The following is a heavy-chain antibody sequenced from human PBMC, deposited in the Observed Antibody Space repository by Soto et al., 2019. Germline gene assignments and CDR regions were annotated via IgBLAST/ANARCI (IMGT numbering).Heavy chain of an antibody. V-gene: IGHV2-5*02. Sequence: QITLKESGPTRVKPTQTLTLTCTFSGFSLSTSGVGVGWIRQPPGKALERLALIYWDHDKRYSPSLKSRLTTTKDTSKNQGVLTMTNMDPVDTATYYCAHRAGLQGNWNGGYFDFWGQGALVTVSS. CDR2: IYWDHDK. J-gene: IGHJ4*02. CDR3: AHRAGLQGNWNGGYFDF. D-gene: IGHD1-1*01. CDR1: GFSLSTSGVG.